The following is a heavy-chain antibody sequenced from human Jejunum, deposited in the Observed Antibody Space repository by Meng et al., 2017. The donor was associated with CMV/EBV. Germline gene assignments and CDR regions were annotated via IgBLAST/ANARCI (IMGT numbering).Heavy chain of an antibody. J-gene: IGHJ4*02. D-gene: IGHD4-11*01. CDR2: ISNGGGTV. Sequence: SCGTSGFSVANCEFSWVRGARSKGLGWIAFISNGGGTVYYADSVKGRFTVSRDNAKSSLYLQMNSLRAEDTAVYYCARDTLTPFWGQGTLVTVSS. V-gene: IGHV3-48*03. CDR1: GFSVANCE. CDR3: ARDTLTPF.